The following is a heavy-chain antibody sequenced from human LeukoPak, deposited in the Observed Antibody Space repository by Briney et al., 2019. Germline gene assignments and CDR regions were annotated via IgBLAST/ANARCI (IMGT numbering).Heavy chain of an antibody. Sequence: SETLSLTCTVSGGSISSYYWSWIRQPPGKGLEWIGYIYYSGSTNYNPSLKSRVTISVDTSKNQFSLKLSSVTAADTAVYYCAREGAYGNTRTNWFDPWGQGTLVTVSS. J-gene: IGHJ5*02. V-gene: IGHV4-59*01. CDR1: GGSISSYY. D-gene: IGHD3-16*01. CDR3: AREGAYGNTRTNWFDP. CDR2: IYYSGST.